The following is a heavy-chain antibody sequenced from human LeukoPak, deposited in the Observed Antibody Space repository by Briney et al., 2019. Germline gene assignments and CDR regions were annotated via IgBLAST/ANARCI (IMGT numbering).Heavy chain of an antibody. D-gene: IGHD3-9*01. CDR3: ARVTYYDILTGSRDAFDI. J-gene: IGHJ3*02. V-gene: IGHV1-46*01. Sequence: ASVKVSCKASGYTFTSYYMHWVRQAPGQGLEWMGIINPSGGSTSYAQKFQGRVTMTRDTSTSTVYMELSSLRSEDTAVYYCARVTYYDILTGSRDAFDIWGQGTMVTVSS. CDR2: INPSGGST. CDR1: GYTFTSYY.